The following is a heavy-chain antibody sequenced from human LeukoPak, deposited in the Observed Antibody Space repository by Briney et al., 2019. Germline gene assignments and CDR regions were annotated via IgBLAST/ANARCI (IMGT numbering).Heavy chain of an antibody. V-gene: IGHV1-69*04. CDR1: GGTFSSYA. CDR2: IIPILGIA. Sequence: EASVKVSCKASGGTFSSYAISWVRQAPGQGLEWMGRIIPILGIANYAQKFRGRVTITADKSTSTAYMELSSLRSEDTAVYYCARDGHGYLGGYYYYGMDVWGQGTTVTVSS. D-gene: IGHD5-18*01. CDR3: ARDGHGYLGGYYYYGMDV. J-gene: IGHJ6*02.